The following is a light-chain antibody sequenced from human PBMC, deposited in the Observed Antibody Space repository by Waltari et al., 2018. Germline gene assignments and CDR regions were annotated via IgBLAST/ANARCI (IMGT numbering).Light chain of an antibody. V-gene: IGLV2-23*01. CDR3: CSYAPSSTVWV. CDR1: SSDVGSYNL. CDR2: EGS. Sequence: QSALTQPASVSGSPGQSITISCTGTSSDVGSYNLVSWYQQHPGKAPKLMIYEGSKRPSGVSNRSPGSKSGNTASLTISGLQADDEADYYCCSYAPSSTVWVFGGGTKLTVL. J-gene: IGLJ3*02.